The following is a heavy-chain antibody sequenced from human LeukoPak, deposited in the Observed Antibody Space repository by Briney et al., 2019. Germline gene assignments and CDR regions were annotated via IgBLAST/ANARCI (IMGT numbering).Heavy chain of an antibody. CDR2: ISSSGGST. CDR1: GFTFNTYA. D-gene: IGHD6-19*01. V-gene: IGHV3-23*01. J-gene: IGHJ4*02. Sequence: GRTLRLSCVASGFTFNTYAMNWVRQAPEGGLEGVSTISSSGGSTYYADSVKGRFTISRDNSKNTLYLQMNSLRAEDTAVYYCAKSSSGWSGGSRYFDFWGQGTLVTVSS. CDR3: AKSSSGWSGGSRYFDF.